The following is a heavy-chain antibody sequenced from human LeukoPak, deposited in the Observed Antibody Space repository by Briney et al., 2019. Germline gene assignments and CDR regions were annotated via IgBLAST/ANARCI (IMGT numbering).Heavy chain of an antibody. CDR1: GFTFSSYV. CDR3: AKDTTLIQLWFAY. Sequence: GGSLRLSCAASGFTFSSYVMTWVPQAPGKGLDWVSAISGSGGSTYYADSVKGRFTISRDNSKNTLFLQMNSLRAEDTAVYYCAKDTTLIQLWFAYWGQGTLVTVSS. V-gene: IGHV3-23*01. CDR2: ISGSGGST. D-gene: IGHD4-17*01. J-gene: IGHJ4*02.